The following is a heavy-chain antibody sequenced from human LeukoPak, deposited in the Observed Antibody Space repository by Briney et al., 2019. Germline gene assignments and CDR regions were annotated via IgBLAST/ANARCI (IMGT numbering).Heavy chain of an antibody. Sequence: PSETLSLTCTVSGGSISSDYWSWIRQPAGKGLEWIGRIYTSGSTNYNPSLKSRVTMSVDTSKNQFSLKLSSVTAADTAVYYCARDQLYYGSGSYYHNWFDPWGQGTLVTVSS. CDR1: GGSISSDY. V-gene: IGHV4-4*07. D-gene: IGHD3-10*01. J-gene: IGHJ5*02. CDR3: ARDQLYYGSGSYYHNWFDP. CDR2: IYTSGST.